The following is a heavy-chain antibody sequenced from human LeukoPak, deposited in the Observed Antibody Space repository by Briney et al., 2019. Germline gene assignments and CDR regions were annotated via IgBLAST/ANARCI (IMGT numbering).Heavy chain of an antibody. CDR3: ARAVRETNYYYYYMDV. J-gene: IGHJ6*03. CDR1: GFTVSSNY. CDR2: IYSGGST. D-gene: IGHD1-7*01. Sequence: GGSLRLSCAASGFTVSSNYMSWVRPAPGKGLEWVSVIYSGGSTYYADSVKGRFTISRDNSKNTLYLQMNSLRAEDTAVYYCARAVRETNYYYYYMDVWGKGTTVTISS. V-gene: IGHV3-53*01.